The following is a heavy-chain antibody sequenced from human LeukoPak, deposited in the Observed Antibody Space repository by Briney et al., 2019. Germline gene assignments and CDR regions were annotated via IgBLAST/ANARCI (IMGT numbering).Heavy chain of an antibody. V-gene: IGHV3-23*01. CDR1: GFMFSRFG. CDR3: GRDPNGDYVGAFEF. D-gene: IGHD3-16*01. CDR2: IHGNGETT. J-gene: IGHJ3*01. Sequence: GGSLRLSCVGSGFMFSRFGLIWVRQAPGKGLEWVSGIHGNGETTYYGDSVKGRFTISKDNSKSTLYLQMNSLRVEDTAEYFCGRDPNGDYVGAFEFWGQGTKVAVSS.